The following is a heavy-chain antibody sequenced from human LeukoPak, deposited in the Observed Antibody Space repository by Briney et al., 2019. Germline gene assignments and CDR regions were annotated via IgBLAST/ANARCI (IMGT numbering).Heavy chain of an antibody. CDR1: GGTFSSYA. V-gene: IGHV1-8*02. CDR2: MNPNSGNT. D-gene: IGHD6-13*01. Sequence: GASVKVSCKASGGTFSSYAISWVRQAPGQGLEWMGWMNPNSGNTGYAQKFQGRVTMTRNTSTSTAYMELSGLRSEDTAVYYCARGYWSSSWSSYYCMDVWGKGTTVTISS. CDR3: ARGYWSSSWSSYYCMDV. J-gene: IGHJ6*03.